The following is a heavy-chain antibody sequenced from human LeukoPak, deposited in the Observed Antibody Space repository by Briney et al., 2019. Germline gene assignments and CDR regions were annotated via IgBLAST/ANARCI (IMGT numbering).Heavy chain of an antibody. CDR3: ARTYIRGAVAGLFDYYYYSMDV. CDR2: INPSSGST. V-gene: IGHV1-2*02. Sequence: GASVKVSCKASGYTFTGYYMHWVRQAPGQGLEWMGWINPSSGSTNYAQKFQGRVTMTRDTSISTAYMELSRLRSDDTAVYYCARTYIRGAVAGLFDYYYYSMDVWGQGTTVTVSS. CDR1: GYTFTGYY. J-gene: IGHJ6*02. D-gene: IGHD6-19*01.